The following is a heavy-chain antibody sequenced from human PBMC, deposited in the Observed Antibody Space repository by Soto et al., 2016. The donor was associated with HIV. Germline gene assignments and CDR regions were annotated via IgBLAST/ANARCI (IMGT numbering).Heavy chain of an antibody. D-gene: IGHD2-2*01. V-gene: IGHV3-74*01. J-gene: IGHJ5*01. CDR2: INSDGSST. CDR1: GFPFSDYW. CDR3: ARDFSNSWFEY. Sequence: EVQLVESGGDLVQPGGSLRLSCAASGFPFSDYWMHWVRQAPGKGLVWVSRINSDGSSTEYADSVKGRFTISRDNAKNTVYLQMSSLRADDTALYYCARDFSNSWFEYWGQGTLVHRLL.